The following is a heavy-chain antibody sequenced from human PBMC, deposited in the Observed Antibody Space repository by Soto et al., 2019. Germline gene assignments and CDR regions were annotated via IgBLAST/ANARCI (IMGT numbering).Heavy chain of an antibody. CDR1: GFTFSSYA. J-gene: IGHJ4*02. D-gene: IGHD3-10*01. V-gene: IGHV3-23*01. CDR3: AKDVGLLWFGELPDYFDY. Sequence: GGSLRLSCAASGFTFSSYAMSWVRQAPGKGLEWVSAISGSGGSTYYADSVKGRFTISRDNSKNTLYLQMNSLRAEDTAVYYCAKDVGLLWFGELPDYFDYWGQGTLVTVSS. CDR2: ISGSGGST.